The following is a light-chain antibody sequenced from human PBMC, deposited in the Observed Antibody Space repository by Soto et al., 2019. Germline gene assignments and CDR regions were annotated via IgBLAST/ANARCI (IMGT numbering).Light chain of an antibody. V-gene: IGKV1-39*01. J-gene: IGKJ5*01. Sequence: DIQVTQSPSSLSASVGDRVTITCRASQSISNYLNWYQQKPGKAPKLLIYAASNLQSGVPSRFSGGGSGTDFTLTISSLKPEDFGTYFCQQSYSAPSITFGQGTRLEIK. CDR3: QQSYSAPSIT. CDR1: QSISNY. CDR2: AAS.